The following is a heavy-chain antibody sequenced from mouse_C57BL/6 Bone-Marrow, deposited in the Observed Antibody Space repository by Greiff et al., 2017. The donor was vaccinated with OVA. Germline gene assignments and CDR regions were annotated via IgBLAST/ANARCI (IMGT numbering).Heavy chain of an antibody. V-gene: IGHV1-4*01. D-gene: IGHD1-1*01. CDR1: GYTFTSYT. Sequence: VNVVESGAELARPGASVKMSCKASGYTFTSYTMHWVKQRPGQGLEWIGYINPSSGYTKYNQKFKDKATLTADKSSSTAYMQLSSLTSEDSAVYYCARILRGDAMDYWGQGTSVTVSS. CDR3: ARILRGDAMDY. CDR2: INPSSGYT. J-gene: IGHJ4*01.